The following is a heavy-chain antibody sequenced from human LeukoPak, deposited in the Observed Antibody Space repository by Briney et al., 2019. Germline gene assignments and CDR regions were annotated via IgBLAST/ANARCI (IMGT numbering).Heavy chain of an antibody. D-gene: IGHD3-16*01. V-gene: IGHV3-7*01. Sequence: GGSLRLSCAASGFTFSSYWISWVRQAPGKGLEWVGNIKHDGSEKYYVDSVKGRFTISRDNAKNSLYLQMNSLRAEDTAVYYCAREGGGLDYWGQGTPVTVSS. J-gene: IGHJ4*02. CDR1: GFTFSSYW. CDR3: AREGGGLDY. CDR2: IKHDGSEK.